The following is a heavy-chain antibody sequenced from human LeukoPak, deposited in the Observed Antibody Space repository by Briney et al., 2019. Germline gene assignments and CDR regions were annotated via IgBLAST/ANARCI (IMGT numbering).Heavy chain of an antibody. V-gene: IGHV1-69*01. CDR2: IIPIFGTA. Sequence: GASVEVSCKASGGTFSSYAISWVRQAPGQGLEWMGGIIPIFGTANYAQKFQGRVTITADESTSTAYMELSSLRSEDTAVYYCARYETRSDYYYYMDVWGKGTTVTVSS. CDR1: GGTFSSYA. CDR3: ARYETRSDYYYYMDV. D-gene: IGHD3-16*01. J-gene: IGHJ6*03.